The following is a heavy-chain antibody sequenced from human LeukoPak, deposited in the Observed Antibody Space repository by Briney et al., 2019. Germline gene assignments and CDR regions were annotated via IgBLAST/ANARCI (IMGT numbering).Heavy chain of an antibody. V-gene: IGHV3-53*01. J-gene: IGHJ6*03. Sequence: GGSLRLSCAASGFTVSSNYMSWVRQAPGKGLEWVSVIYSGGSTYYADSVKGRFTISRDNSKNTLYLQMNSLRAEDTAVYYCAKVGYYYYMDVWAKGTTVTVSS. CDR3: AKVGYYYYMDV. CDR1: GFTVSSNY. CDR2: IYSGGST.